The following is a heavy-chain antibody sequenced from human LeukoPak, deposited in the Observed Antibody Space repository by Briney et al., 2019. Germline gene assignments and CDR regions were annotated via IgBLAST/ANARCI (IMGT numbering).Heavy chain of an antibody. D-gene: IGHD1-26*01. J-gene: IGHJ6*02. V-gene: IGHV3-15*01. Sequence: PGGALRLSCAASGFTFSNAWMSWVRQAPGKGLEWVGRIKSKTDGGTTDYAAPVKGRFTISRDDSKNTLYLQMNSLKTEDTAVYYCTTTQKGGGTAYYYGMDVWGQGTTVTVSS. CDR2: IKSKTDGGTT. CDR1: GFTFSNAW. CDR3: TTTQKGGGTAYYYGMDV.